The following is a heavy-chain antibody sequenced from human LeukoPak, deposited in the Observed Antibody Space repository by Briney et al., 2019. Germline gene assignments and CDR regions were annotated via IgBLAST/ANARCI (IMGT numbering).Heavy chain of an antibody. CDR2: IYSSGTT. CDR1: GGSISTYY. V-gene: IGHV4-4*07. Sequence: SETLSLTCIVSGGSISTYYWSWFRQPAGKGLEWIGRIYSSGTTNYNPSLKSRVTMSIDTSKNQFSLKLSSVTAADTAIYYCPRASGWHWFDPWGQGTLVTVSS. D-gene: IGHD6-19*01. J-gene: IGHJ5*02. CDR3: PRASGWHWFDP.